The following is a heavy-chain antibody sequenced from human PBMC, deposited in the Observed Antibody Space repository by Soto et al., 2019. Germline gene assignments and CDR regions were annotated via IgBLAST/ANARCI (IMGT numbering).Heavy chain of an antibody. CDR1: GFTFSSQS. D-gene: IGHD1-26*01. CDR3: AKWDGDGDY. CDR2: ISGGGDNT. V-gene: IGHV3-23*01. Sequence: EVQLLESGGDLVQPGGSLRLSCAASGFTFSSQSMTWVRQAPGKGLEWVSDISGGGDNTWHSDSVKGRFTISRDNSKNTVYLQMNSLRADDTAVYYWAKWDGDGDYWGQGTLVTVS. J-gene: IGHJ4*02.